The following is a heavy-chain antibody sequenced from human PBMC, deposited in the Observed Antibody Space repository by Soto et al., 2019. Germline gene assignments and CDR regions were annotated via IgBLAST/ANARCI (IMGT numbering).Heavy chain of an antibody. CDR2: IYYSGST. J-gene: IGHJ4*02. CDR1: GGSISSGDYY. CDR3: AREEDVGALDY. V-gene: IGHV4-30-4*01. D-gene: IGHD1-26*01. Sequence: QVQLQESGPGLVKPSQTLSLTCTVSGGSISSGDYYWSWIRQPPGKGLEWIGYIYYSGSTYYNPSLKSRVTLSVDTSKNPFSLKLSSVTATDTAVYYCAREEDVGALDYWGQGTLVTVSS.